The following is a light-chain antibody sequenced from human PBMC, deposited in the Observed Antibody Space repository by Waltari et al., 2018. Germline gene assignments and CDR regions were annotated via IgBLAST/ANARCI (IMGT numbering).Light chain of an antibody. J-gene: IGKJ1*01. CDR3: QQYNDYPWT. Sequence: DIQMTQSPSTPPASVGDRVTITWPASQSISSWLAWYQQKTGKAPKLLSYKASSLESGVPSRFSGSGSGTEFTLTISSLQPDDFATYYCQQYNDYPWTFGQGTKVEIK. CDR1: QSISSW. V-gene: IGKV1-5*03. CDR2: KAS.